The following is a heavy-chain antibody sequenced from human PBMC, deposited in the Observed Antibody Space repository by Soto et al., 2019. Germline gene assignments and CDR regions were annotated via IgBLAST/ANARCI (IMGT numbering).Heavy chain of an antibody. J-gene: IGHJ6*02. D-gene: IGHD1-1*01. CDR3: ARAGYNLNDAIYYYYGMDV. CDR1: GGSISSGGYS. CDR2: IYHSGST. V-gene: IGHV4-30-2*01. Sequence: SETLSLTCAVSGGSISSGGYSWSWIRQPPGKGLEWIGYIYHSGSTYYNPSLKSRVTISVDRSKNQFSLKLSSVTAADTAVYYCARAGYNLNDAIYYYYGMDVWGQGTTVTVSS.